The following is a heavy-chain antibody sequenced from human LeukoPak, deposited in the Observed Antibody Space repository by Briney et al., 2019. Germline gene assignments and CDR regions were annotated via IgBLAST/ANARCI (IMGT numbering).Heavy chain of an antibody. J-gene: IGHJ3*02. D-gene: IGHD2-21*02. Sequence: AGEPLKISCKASGYRFTDQWIGWVRQKPGKDLEWMGIIYPDGSHTVYSPSFQGRVTISVDRSITTAYLHWNSLRASDSATYYCAIHIVVVTTARDAFDIWGQGTVVTVSS. CDR1: GYRFTDQW. CDR2: IYPDGSHT. V-gene: IGHV5-51*01. CDR3: AIHIVVVTTARDAFDI.